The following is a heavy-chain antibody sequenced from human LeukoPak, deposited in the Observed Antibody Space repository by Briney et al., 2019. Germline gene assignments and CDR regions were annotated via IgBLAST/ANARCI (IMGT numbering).Heavy chain of an antibody. Sequence: GASVKVSCKVSGYTLTELSMHWVRQAPGKGLEWMGGFDPEDGETIYAQKFQGRVTMTEDTSTDTAYMELSSLRSKDTAVYYCATGVVGLRYFDWLPPTPYYYYGMDVWGQGTTVTVSS. J-gene: IGHJ6*02. CDR1: GYTLTELS. V-gene: IGHV1-24*01. CDR3: ATGVVGLRYFDWLPPTPYYYYGMDV. CDR2: FDPEDGET. D-gene: IGHD3-9*01.